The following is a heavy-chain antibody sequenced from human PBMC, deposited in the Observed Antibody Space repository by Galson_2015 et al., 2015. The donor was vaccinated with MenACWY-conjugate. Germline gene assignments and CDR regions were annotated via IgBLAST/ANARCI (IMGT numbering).Heavy chain of an antibody. J-gene: IGHJ5*02. CDR1: GFTFSNYW. CDR2: VNSDGTGT. D-gene: IGHD6-6*01. Sequence: SLRLSCAASGFTFSNYWMHWVRQAPGKGLEWASRVNSDGTGTTYADSVKGRFTISRDNAKNTLYLQMNSLRAEDTAIYYCTKAAARYSTSSAFNWFDPWGQGALVTVSS. CDR3: TKAAARYSTSSAFNWFDP. V-gene: IGHV3-74*01.